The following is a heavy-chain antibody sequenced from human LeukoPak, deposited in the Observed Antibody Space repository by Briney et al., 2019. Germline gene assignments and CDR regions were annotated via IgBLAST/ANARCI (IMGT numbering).Heavy chain of an antibody. CDR2: IRYDGSNK. D-gene: IGHD3-10*01. CDR3: AKDSRALGMVRGVITNFPFYFDY. Sequence: GGSLRLSCAASGFTFSSYGMHWVRQAPGKGLEWVAFIRYDGSNKYYADSVKGRFTISRDNSKNTLYLQMNSLRAEDTAVYYCAKDSRALGMVRGVITNFPFYFDYWGQGTLVTVSS. V-gene: IGHV3-30*02. CDR1: GFTFSSYG. J-gene: IGHJ4*02.